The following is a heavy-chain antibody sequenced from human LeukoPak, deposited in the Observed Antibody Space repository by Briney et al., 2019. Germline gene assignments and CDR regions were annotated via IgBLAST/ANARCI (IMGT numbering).Heavy chain of an antibody. CDR3: ARDPGVRALDY. Sequence: GESLRLSCAASGFTFSSYSMNWVRQAPGKGLEWVAYISSASNTIYYADSVKGRFTISRDNAKNSLYLQMNSLRAEDTAMYYCARDPGVRALDYWGQGTLVTVSS. J-gene: IGHJ4*02. CDR2: ISSASNTI. D-gene: IGHD3-10*01. V-gene: IGHV3-48*01. CDR1: GFTFSSYS.